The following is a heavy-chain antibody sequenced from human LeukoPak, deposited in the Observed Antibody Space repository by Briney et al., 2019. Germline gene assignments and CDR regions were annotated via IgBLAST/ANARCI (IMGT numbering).Heavy chain of an antibody. J-gene: IGHJ3*02. D-gene: IGHD3-22*01. V-gene: IGHV4-4*07. CDR1: GASISTYY. CDR2: IFASGTT. Sequence: SETLSLTCTVSGASISTYYWSWIRQPAGKGLEWVGRIFASGTTNYNPSLESRVAMSVDTSKNQFSLKLSSVTAADTAVYYCARERDSSGFDAFDIWGQGTMVTVSS. CDR3: ARERDSSGFDAFDI.